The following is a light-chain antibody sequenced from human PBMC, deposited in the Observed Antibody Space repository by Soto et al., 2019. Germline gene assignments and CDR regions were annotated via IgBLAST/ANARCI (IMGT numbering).Light chain of an antibody. CDR2: GAS. CDR3: QQYNNWPRT. J-gene: IGKJ1*01. CDR1: QSVSSN. V-gene: IGKV3D-15*01. Sequence: EIVMTQSPATLSVSPGERATLSCRASQSVSSNLAWYQQKPGQAPRLLIYGASNRATGIPDRFSGSGSGTDFTLTISSLQPEDFATYYCQQYNNWPRTFGQGTKVDIK.